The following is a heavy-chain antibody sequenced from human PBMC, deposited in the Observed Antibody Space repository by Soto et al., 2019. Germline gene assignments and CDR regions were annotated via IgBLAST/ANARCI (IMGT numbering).Heavy chain of an antibody. D-gene: IGHD6-6*01. Sequence: QLQLQESGPGLVKPSETLSLTCTVSGGSITSSSYYWGWIRQSPGKGLECIANIYYDGNTYYNPSLKSRVTISLVTSKNQFSLRLNSVTAADTAVYYCVRSTIAPRLFMYPFDYWGQGTLVTVSS. CDR2: IYYDGNT. J-gene: IGHJ4*02. CDR3: VRSTIAPRLFMYPFDY. CDR1: GGSITSSSYY. V-gene: IGHV4-39*01.